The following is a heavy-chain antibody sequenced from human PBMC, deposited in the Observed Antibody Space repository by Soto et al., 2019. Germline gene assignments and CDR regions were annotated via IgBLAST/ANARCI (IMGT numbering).Heavy chain of an antibody. CDR2: MNPNSGNT. Sequence: ASVKVSCKASGYTFTSYDINWVRQATGQGLEWMGWMNPNSGNTGYAQKFQGRVNMTRNTSISTAYMELSSLRSEDTAVYYCAMITFGGVIAYNWFDPWGQGTLVTVSS. J-gene: IGHJ5*02. CDR3: AMITFGGVIAYNWFDP. D-gene: IGHD3-16*02. CDR1: GYTFTSYD. V-gene: IGHV1-8*01.